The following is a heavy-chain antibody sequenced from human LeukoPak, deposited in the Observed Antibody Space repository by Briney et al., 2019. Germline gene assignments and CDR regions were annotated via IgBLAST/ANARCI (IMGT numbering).Heavy chain of an antibody. V-gene: IGHV3-53*01. Sequence: PGGSLRLSCAASGFTVSSNPMSWVRQAPGKGLEWVSVTYSAGRSFYADSVKGRFTVSTDNSKNTLYLQMSSLRAEDAALYYCARTTPTVTTSSDLWGRGTLVTVSS. CDR3: ARTTPTVTTSSDL. CDR1: GFTVSSNP. D-gene: IGHD4-17*01. J-gene: IGHJ2*01. CDR2: TYSAGRS.